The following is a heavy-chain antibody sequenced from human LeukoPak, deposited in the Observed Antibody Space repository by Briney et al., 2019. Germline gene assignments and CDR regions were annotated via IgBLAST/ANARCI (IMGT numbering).Heavy chain of an antibody. CDR3: AKSGPGVPLRYFDK. Sequence: SETLSLTCTVSGGSISSGFYYWSWIRQPAGEGLEWIGHIYTSGSTKYNPSLRSRVTISVDTSKNQFSLRLSSVTAADTAVYYCAKSGPGVPLRYFDKWGQGTLVTVSS. J-gene: IGHJ4*02. D-gene: IGHD3-10*01. CDR1: GGSISSGFYY. CDR2: IYTSGST. V-gene: IGHV4-61*09.